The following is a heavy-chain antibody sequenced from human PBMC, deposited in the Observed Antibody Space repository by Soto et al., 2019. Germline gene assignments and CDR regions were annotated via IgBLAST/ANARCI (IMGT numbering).Heavy chain of an antibody. CDR2: IIPLFGAT. J-gene: IGHJ4*02. CDR3: ARLIGEGYSGTYGLDY. V-gene: IGHV1-69*06. CDR1: GGTFNNYA. Sequence: QVQLVQSGVEVKKPGSSVKVSCKASGGTFNNYAISWVRQAPGQGLEWMGGIIPLFGATNYAQHFQGRVTITADKFTSTSYMELSSLKSEDTAVYYCARLIGEGYSGTYGLDYWGQGTLVTVSS. D-gene: IGHD1-26*01.